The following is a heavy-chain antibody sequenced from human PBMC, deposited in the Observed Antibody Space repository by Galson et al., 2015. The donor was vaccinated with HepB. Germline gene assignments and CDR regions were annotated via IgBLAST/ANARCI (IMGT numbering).Heavy chain of an antibody. CDR2: TSDDGSNK. CDR3: ARALGMIQDFWGTSYPGYGMDV. J-gene: IGHJ6*02. D-gene: IGHD3-3*01. Sequence: SLRLSCAASGFTFSRHTMHWVRQAPGKGLEWVAVTSDDGSNKWYADSVKGRFPISRDNSKNTLYLQMNSLRAEDTAVYYCARALGMIQDFWGTSYPGYGMDVWGQGTTVTVSS. CDR1: GFTFSRHT. V-gene: IGHV3-30*04.